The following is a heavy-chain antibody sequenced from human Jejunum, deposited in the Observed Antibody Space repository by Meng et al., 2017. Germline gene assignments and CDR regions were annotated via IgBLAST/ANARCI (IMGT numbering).Heavy chain of an antibody. V-gene: IGHV1-18*01. CDR1: GYIFTSYG. CDR2: ISPYNGDT. Sequence: QVQLVQSGIEVKKPGASVKLSCKASGYIFTSYGISWMRQAPGQRLEWLGWISPYNGDTDYAQRLQGRVTLTTDTSTTTAYMELRSLRSDDTAVYFCVREPGGQGAADYWGQGTLVTVSS. CDR3: VREPGGQGAADY. J-gene: IGHJ4*02. D-gene: IGHD1-26*01.